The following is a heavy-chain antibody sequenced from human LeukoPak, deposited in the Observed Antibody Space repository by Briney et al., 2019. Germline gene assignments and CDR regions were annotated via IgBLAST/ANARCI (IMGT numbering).Heavy chain of an antibody. Sequence: ASVKVSCKASGYTFTSYGISWVRQAPGQGLEWMAWISAYNGNTKYAQKVQGRVTMTTDTSTSTAYMELRSLRSDDTAVYYCTRGNYYYYYMDVWGKGTTVTVSS. V-gene: IGHV1-18*01. CDR1: GYTFTSYG. D-gene: IGHD2/OR15-2a*01. CDR3: TRGNYYYYYMDV. J-gene: IGHJ6*03. CDR2: ISAYNGNT.